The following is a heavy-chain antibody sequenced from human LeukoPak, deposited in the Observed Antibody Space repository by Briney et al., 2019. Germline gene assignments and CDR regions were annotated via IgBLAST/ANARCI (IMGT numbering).Heavy chain of an antibody. CDR1: GGSISSYY. Sequence: KSSETLSLTCTVSGGSISSYYWSWIRQPPGKGLEWIGSIYYSGSTYYNPSLKSRVTISVDTSKNQFSLKLSSVTAADTAVYYCARYSSSLSTFDYWGQGTLVTVSS. CDR2: IYYSGST. V-gene: IGHV4-39*01. J-gene: IGHJ4*02. CDR3: ARYSSSLSTFDY. D-gene: IGHD6-13*01.